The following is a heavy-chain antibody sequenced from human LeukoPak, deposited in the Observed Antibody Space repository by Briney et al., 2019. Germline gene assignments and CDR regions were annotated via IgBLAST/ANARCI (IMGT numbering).Heavy chain of an antibody. CDR1: GGTFSSYA. D-gene: IGHD1-7*01. J-gene: IGHJ6*02. V-gene: IGHV1-69*15. CDR2: IIPIFGIA. CDR3: ARIQSITGTTPLGYYGMDV. Sequence: SVKVSCKASGGTFSSYAISWVRQAPGQGLEWMGRIIPIFGIANYAQKFQGRVTITADESTSTAYMELSSLRSEDTAVYYCARIQSITGTTPLGYYGMDVWGQGTTVTVSS.